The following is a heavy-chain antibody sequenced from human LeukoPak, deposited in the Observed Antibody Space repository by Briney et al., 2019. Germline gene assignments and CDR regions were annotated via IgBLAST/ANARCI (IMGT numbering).Heavy chain of an antibody. CDR1: GFTFSSYS. D-gene: IGHD6-19*01. Sequence: GGSLRLSCAASGFTFSSYSMDWVRQAPGKGLEWVSSISSSSSYIYYADSVKGRFTISRDNAKNSLYLQMNSLRAEDTAVYYCAREHSSGYGYWGQGTLVTVSS. V-gene: IGHV3-21*01. J-gene: IGHJ4*02. CDR3: AREHSSGYGY. CDR2: ISSSSSYI.